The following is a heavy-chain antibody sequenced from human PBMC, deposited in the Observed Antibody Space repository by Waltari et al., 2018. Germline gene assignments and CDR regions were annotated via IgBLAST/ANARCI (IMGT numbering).Heavy chain of an antibody. D-gene: IGHD2-15*01. Sequence: QVQLVQSGAEVKKPGSSVKVSCKASGGTFSSYTISWVRQAPGQGLEWMGRIIPILGIANYSQKFQGRVTITADKSTSTAYMELSSLRSEDTAVYYCARDRVDDAFDIWGQGTMVTVSS. CDR2: IIPILGIA. J-gene: IGHJ3*02. CDR3: ARDRVDDAFDI. V-gene: IGHV1-69*08. CDR1: GGTFSSYT.